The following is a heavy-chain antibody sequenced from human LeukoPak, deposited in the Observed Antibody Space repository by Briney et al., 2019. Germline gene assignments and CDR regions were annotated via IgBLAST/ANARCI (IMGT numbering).Heavy chain of an antibody. Sequence: GGSLRLSCVASGFTFSNYAMSWVRQAPEKGLDWVSVISGSGGSTYYADSVKGRFTISRDNSKNTLYLQMNSLRAEDTAVYYCAKDPLAVAGRNYWGQGTLVTVSS. CDR3: AKDPLAVAGRNY. J-gene: IGHJ4*02. D-gene: IGHD6-19*01. CDR2: ISGSGGST. V-gene: IGHV3-23*01. CDR1: GFTFSNYA.